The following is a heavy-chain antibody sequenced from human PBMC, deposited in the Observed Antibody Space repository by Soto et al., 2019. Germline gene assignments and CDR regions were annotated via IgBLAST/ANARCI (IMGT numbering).Heavy chain of an antibody. CDR1: WGKGVGLGGY. CDR3: SRIGVTRHYYHAMAF. D-gene: IGHD2-21*02. V-gene: IGHV4-61*08. Sequence: CSVAWGKGVGLGGYRNWIQQAPGKGLEWIGNIYYSGSTNYNPSLKSRVTVSVETPKNRFSLKLTSVTAADTAVYYCSRIGVTRHYYHAMAFWGRGTSVTVSS. CDR2: IYYSGST. J-gene: IGHJ6*02.